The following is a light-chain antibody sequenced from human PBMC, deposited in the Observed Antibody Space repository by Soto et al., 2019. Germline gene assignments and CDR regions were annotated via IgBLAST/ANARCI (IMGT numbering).Light chain of an antibody. CDR3: QQYSTYPWT. CDR1: QSISSW. CDR2: DAS. Sequence: DIQMTQSPSTLSASVGDRVTITCRASQSISSWLAWYQQKPGKAPKLLIFDASSFESGVPSRFSGSGSATEFTLTISSLQPDDFATYYCQQYSTYPWTFGQGTKVDIK. V-gene: IGKV1-5*01. J-gene: IGKJ1*01.